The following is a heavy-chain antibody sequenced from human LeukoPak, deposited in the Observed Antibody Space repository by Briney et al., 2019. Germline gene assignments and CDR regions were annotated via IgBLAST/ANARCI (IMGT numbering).Heavy chain of an antibody. CDR1: GASITTYS. CDR3: ARDAKEDCSSTNCIGRYFDY. Sequence: SETLSLTCIVSGASITTYSWNWLRQSPGKGLEWIGYFSIGGATDYTSSLRSRVTISRDTSKNQLSLKLNSVTAADTALYYCARDAKEDCSSTNCIGRYFDYWGQGTLVTVSS. V-gene: IGHV4-59*12. J-gene: IGHJ4*02. CDR2: FSIGGAT. D-gene: IGHD2-2*01.